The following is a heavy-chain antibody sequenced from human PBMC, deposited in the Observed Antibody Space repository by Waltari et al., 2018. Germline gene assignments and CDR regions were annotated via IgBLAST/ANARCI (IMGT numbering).Heavy chain of an antibody. D-gene: IGHD1-26*01. J-gene: IGHJ3*02. V-gene: IGHV4-39*07. CDR2: IYYSGST. Sequence: QLQLQESGPGLVKPSETLSLTCTVSGGSISSSSYYWGWIRQPPGKGLEWIGSIYYSGSTYYNPSLKSRVTISVDTSKNQFSLKLSSVTAADTAVYYSARDNGASDAFDIWGQGTMVTVSS. CDR1: GGSISSSSYY. CDR3: ARDNGASDAFDI.